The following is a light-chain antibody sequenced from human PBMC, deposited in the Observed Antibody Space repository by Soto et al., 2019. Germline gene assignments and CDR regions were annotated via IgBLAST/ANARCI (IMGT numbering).Light chain of an antibody. CDR1: EDISTR. V-gene: IGKV1-6*01. Sequence: IQMTKRKPPLTASAGGRDTKTKRSSEDISTRLAWYQQKPGKAPKLLIYAASSLQSGVPSRFRGSGSGTNFSLTIDSLQPEDFATYYCLQDFNYPWTFGQGTMV. CDR2: AAS. CDR3: LQDFNYPWT. J-gene: IGKJ1*01.